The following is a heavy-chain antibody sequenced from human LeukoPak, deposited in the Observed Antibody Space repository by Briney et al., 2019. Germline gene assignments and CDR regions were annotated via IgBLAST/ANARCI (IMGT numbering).Heavy chain of an antibody. J-gene: IGHJ4*02. V-gene: IGHV3-23*01. CDR2: ISSSGDST. CDR1: GFTFSSYA. Sequence: GGSLRLSCAASGFTFSSYAMCWGRQAPGEGLEWVSAISSSGDSTYYADSVKGRITISRDNSKTTLYLQMNSLRADDTAIYYCAKGPVTGYSTSFLDYWGQGTLVTVSS. D-gene: IGHD6-13*01. CDR3: AKGPVTGYSTSFLDY.